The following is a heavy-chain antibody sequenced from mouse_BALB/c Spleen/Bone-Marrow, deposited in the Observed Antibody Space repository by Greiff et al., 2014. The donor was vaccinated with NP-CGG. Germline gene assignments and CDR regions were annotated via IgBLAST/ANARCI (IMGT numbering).Heavy chain of an antibody. Sequence: EVKLVESGPDLVKPSQSLSLTCTVTGYSITSYYSWHWIRQFPGNKLEWMGYIHYSGTTVYNPSLKSRISITRDTSNNQFFLQLNSVTTEDTATYYCARFAGTPYTMDYGGQGTSVTVSS. V-gene: IGHV3-1*02. CDR2: IHYSGTT. J-gene: IGHJ4*01. CDR1: GYSITSYYS. D-gene: IGHD3-3*01. CDR3: ARFAGTPYTMDY.